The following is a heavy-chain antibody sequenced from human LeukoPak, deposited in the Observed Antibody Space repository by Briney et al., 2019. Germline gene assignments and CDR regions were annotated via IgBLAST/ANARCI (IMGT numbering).Heavy chain of an antibody. Sequence: SETLSLTCAVYGGSFSGYYWSWIRQPPGKGLEWIGEINHSGSTNYNPSLKSRVTISVDTSKNQFSLKLSSVTAADTAVYYRARGGLGDAFDIWGQGTMVTVSS. CDR1: GGSFSGYY. CDR2: INHSGST. V-gene: IGHV4-34*01. J-gene: IGHJ3*02. CDR3: ARGGLGDAFDI.